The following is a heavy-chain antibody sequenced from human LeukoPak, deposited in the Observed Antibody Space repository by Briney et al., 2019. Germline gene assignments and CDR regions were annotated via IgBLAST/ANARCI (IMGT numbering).Heavy chain of an antibody. J-gene: IGHJ4*02. D-gene: IGHD2-15*01. Sequence: SETLSLTCVVYGGSLSTYYWGWIRQPPGKGLEWIGSIYYSGSTYYNPSLKSRVTISVDTSKNQFSLKLSSVTAADTAVYYCARRLTGSCYDYWGQGTLVTVSS. CDR1: GGSLSTYY. CDR3: ARRLTGSCYDY. CDR2: IYYSGST. V-gene: IGHV4-39*01.